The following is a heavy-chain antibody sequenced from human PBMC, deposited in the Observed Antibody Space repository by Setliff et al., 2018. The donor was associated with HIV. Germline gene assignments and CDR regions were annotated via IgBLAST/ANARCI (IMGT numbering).Heavy chain of an antibody. J-gene: IGHJ4*02. CDR2: MFRTGTS. CDR3: ARYSTLTTNFDY. V-gene: IGHV4-38-2*01. CDR1: GYSIRSGYY. D-gene: IGHD4-17*01. Sequence: PSETLSLTCAVSGYSIRSGYYWGWIRQSPGKGLEWIGTMFRTGTSYYNPSLTSRVTISQDTSKNQFSLKLAFVTAADTAVYYCARYSTLTTNFDYWGQGTLVTVSS.